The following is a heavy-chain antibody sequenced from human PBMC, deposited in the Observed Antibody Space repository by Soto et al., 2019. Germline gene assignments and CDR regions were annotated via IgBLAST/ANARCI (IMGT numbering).Heavy chain of an antibody. CDR3: ALRRLYNTHDDY. CDR2: INSDEKSA. V-gene: IGHV3-74*01. CDR1: GFTFSSYW. D-gene: IGHD3-3*01. J-gene: IGHJ4*02. Sequence: GGSLRLSCTASGFTFSSYWIHWVRQTPGKGPEWVSRINSDEKSASYADSVKGRFTVSRDNAKNTVYLQMSSLRVEDTAVYFCALRRLYNTHDDYWGQGTLVTVSS.